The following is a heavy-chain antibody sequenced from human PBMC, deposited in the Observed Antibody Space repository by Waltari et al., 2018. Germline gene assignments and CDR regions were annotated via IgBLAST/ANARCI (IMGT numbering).Heavy chain of an antibody. J-gene: IGHJ5*02. CDR2: ISSSSSTI. V-gene: IGHV3-48*04. Sequence: EVQLVESGGGLVQPGGSLRLSCAASGFTFSSYTMNWVLHAPGKGLEWVSYISSSSSTIYYADSVKGRFTISRDNAKNSLYLQMNSLRAEDTAVYYCARDVVVAAPNWFDPWGQGTLVTVSS. CDR3: ARDVVVAAPNWFDP. D-gene: IGHD2-15*01. CDR1: GFTFSSYT.